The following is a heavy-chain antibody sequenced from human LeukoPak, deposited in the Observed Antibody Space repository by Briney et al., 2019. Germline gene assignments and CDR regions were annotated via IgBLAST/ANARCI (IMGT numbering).Heavy chain of an antibody. CDR3: ARDGGSYPCYFDY. D-gene: IGHD3-3*01. CDR1: GGSISSGSYY. J-gene: IGHJ4*02. V-gene: IGHV4-61*02. CDR2: IYTSGST. Sequence: SETLSLTCTVSGGSISSGSYYWSWIRQPAGKGLEWIGRIYTSGSTNYNPSLKSRVTISVDTSKNQFSLKLSPVTAADTAVYYCARDGGSYPCYFDYWGQGTLVTVSS.